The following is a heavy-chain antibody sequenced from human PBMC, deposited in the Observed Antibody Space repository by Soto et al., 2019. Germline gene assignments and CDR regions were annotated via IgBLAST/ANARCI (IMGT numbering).Heavy chain of an antibody. Sequence: ASVKVSCKASGYTFTSYTMHWVRQAPGESLEWMGWINTGNGKTKYSQMFQGRVTISRDTPASTGYMELSSLRSEDTAVYFCASSIAEACFDYWGQGTLVTVPS. CDR1: GYTFTSYT. J-gene: IGHJ4*02. D-gene: IGHD6-13*01. CDR3: ASSIAEACFDY. CDR2: INTGNGKT. V-gene: IGHV1-3*04.